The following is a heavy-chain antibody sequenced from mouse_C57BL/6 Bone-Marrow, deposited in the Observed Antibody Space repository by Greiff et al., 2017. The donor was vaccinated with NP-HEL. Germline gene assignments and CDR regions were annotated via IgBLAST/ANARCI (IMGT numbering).Heavy chain of an antibody. CDR2: IDPNSGGT. J-gene: IGHJ1*03. CDR3: VGAITTVVATNFDV. Sequence: QVHVKQPGAELVKPGASVKLSCKASGYTFTSYWMHWVKQRPGRGLEWIGRIDPNSGGTKYNEKFKSKATLTVDKPSSTAYMQLSSLTSEDSAVYYCVGAITTVVATNFDVWGTGTTVTVSS. V-gene: IGHV1-72*01. D-gene: IGHD1-1*01. CDR1: GYTFTSYW.